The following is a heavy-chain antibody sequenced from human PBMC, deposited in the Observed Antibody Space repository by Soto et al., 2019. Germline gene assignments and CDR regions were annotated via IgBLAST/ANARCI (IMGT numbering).Heavy chain of an antibody. D-gene: IGHD6-13*01. J-gene: IGHJ4*02. CDR1: GFTFSSFA. CDR2: ITSNGDSP. CDR3: VITSRHSSSPY. Sequence: PGGSLRLSCAASGFTFSSFAMHWVRQAPGKGLEYVSAITSNGDSPFYANSVMGRFTISRDNSQNTLYLQMGSLRAEDTALYNCVITSRHSSSPYWGQGTMVTASS. V-gene: IGHV3-64*01.